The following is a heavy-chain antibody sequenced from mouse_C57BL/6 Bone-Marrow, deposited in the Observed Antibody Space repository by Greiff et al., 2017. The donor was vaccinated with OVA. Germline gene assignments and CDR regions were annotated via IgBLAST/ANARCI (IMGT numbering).Heavy chain of an antibody. J-gene: IGHJ2*01. CDR2: IRNKANGYTT. CDR1: GFTFTDYY. V-gene: IGHV7-3*01. CDR3: ARSGLGFDY. D-gene: IGHD4-1*01. Sequence: EVQLQESGGGLVQPGGSLSLSCAASGFTFTDYYMSWVRQPPGKALEWLGFIRNKANGYTTEYSASVKGRFTISRDNSQSILYLQMNALRAEDSATYYCARSGLGFDYWGQGTTLTVSS.